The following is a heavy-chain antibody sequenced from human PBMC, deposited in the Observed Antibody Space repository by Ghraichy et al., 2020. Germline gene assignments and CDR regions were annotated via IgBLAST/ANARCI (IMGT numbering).Heavy chain of an antibody. J-gene: IGHJ6*02. CDR3: ARERPDAAAGYYYYGMDV. Sequence: GESLRLSCAASGFTVSSNYMSWVRQAPGKGLEWVSVIYSGGSTYYADSVKGRFTISRDNSKNTLYLQMNSLRAEDTAVYYCARERPDAAAGYYYYGMDVWGQGTTVTVSS. D-gene: IGHD6-13*01. V-gene: IGHV3-66*01. CDR1: GFTVSSNY. CDR2: IYSGGST.